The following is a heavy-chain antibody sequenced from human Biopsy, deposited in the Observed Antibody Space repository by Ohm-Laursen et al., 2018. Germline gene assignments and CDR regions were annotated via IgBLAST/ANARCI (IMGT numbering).Heavy chain of an antibody. CDR1: GYTFTDYY. V-gene: IGHV1-2*02. CDR2: IDTINGGA. J-gene: IGHJ5*02. CDR3: ARERDP. Sequence: VASVKVSCKASGYTFTDYYVHWVRQAPGRGLEWMGWIDTINGGARYAQKFQGRVTMTRDTSISTAYMELSRLTYDDTAVYYCARERDPWGQGTLVTVSS.